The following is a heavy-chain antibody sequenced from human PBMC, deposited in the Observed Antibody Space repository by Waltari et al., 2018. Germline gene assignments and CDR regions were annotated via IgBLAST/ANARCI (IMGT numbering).Heavy chain of an antibody. Sequence: QVQLVQSGAEVKKPGSSVKVSCKASGGTFSSYAISWVRQAPGQGLEWMGGIIPIFGKENYGQKFQGRCTIAAEESTSTAYRELRSLRSEDTDVYYCARDRSRITMIVARSDAFDIWGQGTMVTVSS. V-gene: IGHV1-69*01. D-gene: IGHD3-22*01. CDR1: GGTFSSYA. CDR3: ARDRSRITMIVARSDAFDI. CDR2: IIPIFGKE. J-gene: IGHJ3*02.